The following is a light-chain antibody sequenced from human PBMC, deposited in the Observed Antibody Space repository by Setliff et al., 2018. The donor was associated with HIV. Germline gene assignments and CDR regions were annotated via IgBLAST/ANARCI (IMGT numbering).Light chain of an antibody. CDR2: EVS. Sequence: QSALTQPASVSGSPGQSITISCTGTSSDVGSYKLVSWYQKHPGKAPKLMIYEVSKRPSGVSNRFSGSKSGNTASLTISGLQAEDEADYYCCLYAGSSTLVFGGGTKVTV. CDR1: SSDVGSYKL. V-gene: IGLV2-23*02. CDR3: CLYAGSSTLV. J-gene: IGLJ3*02.